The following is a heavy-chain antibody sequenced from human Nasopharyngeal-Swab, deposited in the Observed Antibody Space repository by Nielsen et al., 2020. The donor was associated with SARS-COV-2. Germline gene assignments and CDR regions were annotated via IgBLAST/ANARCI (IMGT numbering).Heavy chain of an antibody. Sequence: VRQAPGRGLEWVSVIYSGGSSTYYADSVKGRFTISRDNSKNTLYLQMNRLRAEDTAVYYCAKAKTPYSNYGDYYYGMDVWGQGTTVTVSS. D-gene: IGHD4-11*01. CDR3: AKAKTPYSNYGDYYYGMDV. J-gene: IGHJ6*02. V-gene: IGHV3-23*03. CDR2: IYSGGSST.